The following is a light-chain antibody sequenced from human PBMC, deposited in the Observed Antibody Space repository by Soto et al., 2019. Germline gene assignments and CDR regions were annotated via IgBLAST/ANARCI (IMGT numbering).Light chain of an antibody. CDR2: GAS. CDR1: QSVSSS. V-gene: IGKV3-20*01. J-gene: IGKJ4*02. CDR3: QQYGSSPPLT. Sequence: ESVLTQSPGTLSLSPGERATLSCRASQSVSSSLAWYQQKPGQAPRLLIHGASSRATGIPDRFSGSGSGTDFNLTISRLEPEDFAVYYCQQYGSSPPLTFGGGTKVEIK.